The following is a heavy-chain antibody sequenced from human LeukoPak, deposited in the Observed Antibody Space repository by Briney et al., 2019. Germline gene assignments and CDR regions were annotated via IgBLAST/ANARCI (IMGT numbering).Heavy chain of an antibody. V-gene: IGHV1-18*01. J-gene: IGHJ4*02. CDR1: GYTFTSYG. D-gene: IGHD6-19*01. CDR3: ARDDFEIAVAGTMLDY. Sequence: ASVKVSCKASGYTFTSYGISWVRQAPGQGLEWMGWISAYNGNPNCAQKLQGRVTMTTDTSTSTAYMELRSLRSDDTAVYYCARDDFEIAVAGTMLDYWGQGTLVTVSS. CDR2: ISAYNGNP.